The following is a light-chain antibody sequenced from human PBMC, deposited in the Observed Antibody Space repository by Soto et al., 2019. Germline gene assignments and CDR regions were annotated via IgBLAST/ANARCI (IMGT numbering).Light chain of an antibody. Sequence: DIHLTQSPSSLSAAVGDRVTITCRASQAILTYLNWFQQKAGKAPEVLIYGASSLRSGVPSRFTGSGSATDFTLTISSLQPEDAGTYFCQQTFSAAVTFGGVTKV. J-gene: IGKJ4*01. CDR2: GAS. V-gene: IGKV1-39*01. CDR1: QAILTY. CDR3: QQTFSAAVT.